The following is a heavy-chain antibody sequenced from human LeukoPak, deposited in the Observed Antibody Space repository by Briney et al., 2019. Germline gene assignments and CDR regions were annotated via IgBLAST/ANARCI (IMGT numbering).Heavy chain of an antibody. J-gene: IGHJ5*02. CDR1: GGSISSYY. CDR3: ARGGYYGSGNDFRFDP. D-gene: IGHD3-10*01. CDR2: IDYSGYT. Sequence: KPSETLSLTCTVSGGSISSYYWSWIRQPPGKGLEWFGYIDYSGYTNYNPSLKSRVTISVDTSKNQFSLKLTSVTAADTAVYFCARGGYYGSGNDFRFDPWGQGTLVTVSS. V-gene: IGHV4-59*13.